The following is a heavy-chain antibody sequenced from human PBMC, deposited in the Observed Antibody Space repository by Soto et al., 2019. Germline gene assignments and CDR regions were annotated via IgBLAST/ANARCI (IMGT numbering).Heavy chain of an antibody. CDR2: IYYSGST. J-gene: IGHJ5*02. D-gene: IGHD1-20*01. CDR1: GGSFSSGGYY. V-gene: IGHV4-61*08. CDR3: AREKSGYNWNQNWFDP. Sequence: PXASLSLTCTVSGGSFSSGGYYWSWIRQPPGKGLEWIGYIYYSGSTNYNPSLKSRVTISVDTSKNQFSLKLSSVTAAGTAVYYCAREKSGYNWNQNWFDPWGQGTLVTVSS.